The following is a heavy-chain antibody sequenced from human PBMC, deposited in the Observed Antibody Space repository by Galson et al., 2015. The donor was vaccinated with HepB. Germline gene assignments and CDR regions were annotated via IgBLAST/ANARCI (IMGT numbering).Heavy chain of an antibody. CDR1: GFTFSSYA. J-gene: IGHJ4*02. CDR3: AIVQSRDTDYFDSSGYFDY. V-gene: IGHV3-23*01. Sequence: SMRLSCAASGFTFSSYAMTWVRQAPGKGLEWVSTINGSGGSTYYAESVKGRFSISRDNSKNTLYLQMSSLRAADSAIYYCAIVQSRDTDYFDSSGYFDYWGQGTLVTASS. CDR2: INGSGGST. D-gene: IGHD3-22*01.